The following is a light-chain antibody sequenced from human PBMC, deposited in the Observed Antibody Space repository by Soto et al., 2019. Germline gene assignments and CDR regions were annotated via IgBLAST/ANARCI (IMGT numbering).Light chain of an antibody. CDR1: QSVTNNF. CDR2: GAS. Sequence: IVLTQSPGTLSLSPGERATLSCGASQSVTNNFLAWYQQKPGQAPRRLIYGASSMATGVPARFSGSGSGTDFTLTISRLEPGDFAVYYCQQYGTPLFSFGPGTKVDIK. V-gene: IGKV3-20*01. J-gene: IGKJ3*01. CDR3: QQYGTPLFS.